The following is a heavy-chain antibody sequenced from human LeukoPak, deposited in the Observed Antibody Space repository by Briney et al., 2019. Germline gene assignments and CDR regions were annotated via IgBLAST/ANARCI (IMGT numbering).Heavy chain of an antibody. Sequence: GGSLRLSCAASGFTFSSYSMNWVRQAPGKGLEWVSSISSSSSYIYYADSVKGRFTISRDNAKNSLYLQMNSLRAEDTAVYYCARTLLSVSGWYFFDYWGQGTLVTVPS. J-gene: IGHJ4*02. D-gene: IGHD6-19*01. CDR3: ARTLLSVSGWYFFDY. CDR1: GFTFSSYS. V-gene: IGHV3-21*01. CDR2: ISSSSSYI.